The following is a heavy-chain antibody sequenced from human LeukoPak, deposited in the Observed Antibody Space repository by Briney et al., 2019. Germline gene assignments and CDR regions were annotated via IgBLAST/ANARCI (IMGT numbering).Heavy chain of an antibody. J-gene: IGHJ5*02. CDR2: IYHSGST. V-gene: IGHV4-4*02. D-gene: IGHD6-25*01. CDR3: EREAAGQWFDP. Sequence: SGTLSLTCAVSGDSISSSNWWTWVRQPPGKGLEWIGEIYHSGSTNYNPSLKSRVTMSLDKSKNQFSLKLTSVTAVDTAVYYCEREAAGQWFDPWGQGTLVTVSS. CDR1: GDSISSSNW.